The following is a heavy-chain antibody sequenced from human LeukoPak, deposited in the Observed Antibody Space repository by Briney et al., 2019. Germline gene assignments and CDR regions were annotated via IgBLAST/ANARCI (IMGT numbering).Heavy chain of an antibody. J-gene: IGHJ6*02. CDR2: IIPIFGTA. CDR3: ARSHYDILTGYYKGYYYYGMDV. CDR1: GGTFSSYA. D-gene: IGHD3-9*01. Sequence: ASVKVSCKASGGTFSSYAISWVRQAPGQGLEWMGGIIPIFGTANYAQKFQGRVTITADESTSTAYMELSSLRSEDTAAYYCARSHYDILTGYYKGYYYYGMDVWGQGTTVTVSS. V-gene: IGHV1-69*13.